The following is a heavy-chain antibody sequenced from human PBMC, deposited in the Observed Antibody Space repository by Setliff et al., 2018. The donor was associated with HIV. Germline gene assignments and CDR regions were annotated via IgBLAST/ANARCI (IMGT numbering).Heavy chain of an antibody. CDR1: GFTFSTYC. CDR2: IRYRSSYI. CDR3: ARSQGIGNYYMDV. D-gene: IGHD2-15*01. V-gene: IGHV3-21*01. J-gene: IGHJ6*03. Sequence: GGSLRLSCAASGFTFSTYCMNWVRQAPGKGLEWISYIRYRSSYIYYPDSVKGRFTISRDDAKNSLFLQVNRLRDEDTAVYYCARSQGIGNYYMDVWGTGTTVTVSS.